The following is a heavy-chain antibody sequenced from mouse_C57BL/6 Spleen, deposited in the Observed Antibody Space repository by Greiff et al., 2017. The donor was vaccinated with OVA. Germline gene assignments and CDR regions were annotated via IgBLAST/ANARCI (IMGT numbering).Heavy chain of an antibody. CDR2: ISYDGSN. CDR3: ARVYYGSYAMDY. CDR1: GYSITSGYY. Sequence: EVQVVESGPGLVKPSQSLSLTCSVTGYSITSGYYWNWIRQFPGNKLEWMGYISYDGSNNYNPSLKNRISITRDTSKNQFFLKLNSVTTEDTATYYCARVYYGSYAMDYWGQGTSVTVSS. D-gene: IGHD1-1*01. V-gene: IGHV3-6*01. J-gene: IGHJ4*01.